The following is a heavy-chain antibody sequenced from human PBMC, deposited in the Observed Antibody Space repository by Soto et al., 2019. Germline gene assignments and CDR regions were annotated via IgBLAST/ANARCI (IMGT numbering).Heavy chain of an antibody. D-gene: IGHD5-12*01. CDR1: GVTFSSYA. CDR2: IIPMFNPT. J-gene: IGHJ4*02. Sequence: QVQLVQSGTEVKKPGSSVKVSCKASGVTFSSYAIRWVRQAPGQGLEWMGEIIPMFNPTNYAQRFQGRVTITADKSTSTVYMELNSLRSEDTAGYYCARDKEMATITEFVYWGQGTLVTVSS. V-gene: IGHV1-69*06. CDR3: ARDKEMATITEFVY.